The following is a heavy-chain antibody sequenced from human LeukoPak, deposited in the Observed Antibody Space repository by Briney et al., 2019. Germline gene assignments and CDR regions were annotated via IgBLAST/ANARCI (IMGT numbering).Heavy chain of an antibody. CDR2: IKQDGSEK. V-gene: IGHV3-7*01. Sequence: GGSLRLSCAASGFTFSSSWMSWVRQAPGKGLEWVANIKQDGSEKSYVDSVKGRFTISRDDAKTSLYLPMISLRAEDTAVYYCVKDLRGPEGFWGQGTLVIVSS. D-gene: IGHD2-2*01. CDR3: VKDLRGPEGF. CDR1: GFTFSSSW. J-gene: IGHJ4*02.